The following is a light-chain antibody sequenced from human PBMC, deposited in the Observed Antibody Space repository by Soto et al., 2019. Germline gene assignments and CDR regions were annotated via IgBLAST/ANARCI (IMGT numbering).Light chain of an antibody. J-gene: IGLJ3*02. CDR1: SSDVGGYKY. CDR2: EVG. V-gene: IGLV2-14*01. Sequence: QSALTQPASVSGSPGQSITISCTGTSSDVGGYKYVSWYQQHPGKAPKLMIYEVGNRPSGVSQRFSGSKSGDMASLTIFGLQAEDEADYYCSSYTSSNTLVFGGGTKVTVL. CDR3: SSYTSSNTLV.